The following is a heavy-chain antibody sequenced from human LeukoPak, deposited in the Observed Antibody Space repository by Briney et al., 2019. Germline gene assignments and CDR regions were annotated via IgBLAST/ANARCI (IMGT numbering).Heavy chain of an antibody. CDR2: ISSSSSYI. J-gene: IGHJ4*02. CDR3: ARGRLAVILEWLSTDY. CDR1: GFTFSSYS. Sequence: KPGGSLRLSCAASGFTFSSYSMNWVRQAPGKGLEWVSSISSSSSYIYYADSVKGRFTISRDNAKNSLYLQMNSLRAEDTAVYYCARGRLAVILEWLSTDYWGQGTLVTVSS. V-gene: IGHV3-21*01. D-gene: IGHD3-3*01.